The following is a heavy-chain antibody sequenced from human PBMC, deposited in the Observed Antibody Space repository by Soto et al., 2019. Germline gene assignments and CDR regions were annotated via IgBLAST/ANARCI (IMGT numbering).Heavy chain of an antibody. J-gene: IGHJ5*02. CDR3: ARLTDQAVAGTGRWFDP. V-gene: IGHV4-39*01. D-gene: IGHD6-19*01. CDR2: IYYSGST. CDR1: GGSISSSSYY. Sequence: SETLSLTCTVSGGSISSSSYYWGWIRQPPGKGLEWIGSIYYSGSTYYNPSLKSRVTISVDTSKNHFSLKLSSVTAADTAVYYCARLTDQAVAGTGRWFDPWGQGTLVTVSS.